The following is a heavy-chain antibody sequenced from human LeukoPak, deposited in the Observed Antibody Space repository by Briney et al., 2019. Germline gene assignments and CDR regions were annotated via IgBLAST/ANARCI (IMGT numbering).Heavy chain of an antibody. CDR1: GFTFSDYY. Sequence: GGSLRLSCAASGFTFSDYYMTWIRQAPGKELEWVSFISSNGDSLYYADSVEGRFTISRDNAKDSVYLQMNSLRAEDTGVYYCAREVVIVPDYYYYGLDVWGQGTTVTVSS. J-gene: IGHJ6*02. D-gene: IGHD2/OR15-2a*01. CDR3: AREVVIVPDYYYYGLDV. V-gene: IGHV3-11*01. CDR2: ISSNGDSL.